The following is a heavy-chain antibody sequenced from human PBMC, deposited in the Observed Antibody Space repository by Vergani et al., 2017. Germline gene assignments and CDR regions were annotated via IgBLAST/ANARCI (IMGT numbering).Heavy chain of an antibody. CDR2: IDHSDSYT. V-gene: IGHV5-10-1*03. Sequence: EVQLVQSGAEVKKPGESLRISCKGSGYSFTSYWISWVRQMPGKGLEWLGRIDHSDSYTNYSPSFQGHVTISADKSISTAYLQWSSLKASDTAMYYCARGGGNSYYYYGMDVWGQGTTVTVSS. D-gene: IGHD4-23*01. CDR1: GYSFTSYW. J-gene: IGHJ6*02. CDR3: ARGGGNSYYYYGMDV.